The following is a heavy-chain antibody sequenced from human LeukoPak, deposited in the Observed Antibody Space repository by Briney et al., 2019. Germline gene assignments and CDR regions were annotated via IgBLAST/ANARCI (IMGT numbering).Heavy chain of an antibody. CDR1: GGTFNSYA. D-gene: IGHD3-3*01. Sequence: ASVKVSCKASGGTFNSYAISWVRQAPGQGLEWMGGIIPIFGTANHAQKFQGRVTITTDESTSTAYMELSSLRSEDTAVYYCARADYDFWSGYLASYYFDYWGQGTPVTVSS. CDR3: ARADYDFWSGYLASYYFDY. J-gene: IGHJ4*02. CDR2: IIPIFGTA. V-gene: IGHV1-69*05.